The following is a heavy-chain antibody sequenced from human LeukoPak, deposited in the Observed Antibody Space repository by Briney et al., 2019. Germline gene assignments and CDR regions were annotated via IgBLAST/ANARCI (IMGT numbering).Heavy chain of an antibody. D-gene: IGHD2-8*01. CDR1: GYTFTGYY. CDR2: INPNSGGT. CDR3: VEASVYQGPLDY. V-gene: IGHV1-2*02. J-gene: IGHJ4*02. Sequence: ASVKVSCKASGYTFTGYYMHWVRQAPGQGLEWMGWINPNSGGTSYAQKFQGRVTMTRDTSINTAYMELSSLRSDDTAVYYCVEASVYQGPLDYWGQGALVTVSS.